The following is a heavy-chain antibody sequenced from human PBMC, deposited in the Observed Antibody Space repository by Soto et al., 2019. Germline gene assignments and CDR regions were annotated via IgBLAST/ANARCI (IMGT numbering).Heavy chain of an antibody. J-gene: IGHJ6*03. CDR1: GFTFSSYG. CDR2: IGDSGDNT. V-gene: IGHV3-23*01. Sequence: EVQLLESGGGLVQPGGSLRLSCVASGFTFSSYGMTWVRQAPGKGLEWVSAIGDSGDNTYYADSVKGRFTISRDNSKSTLYLQMNGLRAEDTAVYYCANRGRGTTTYYYYMDVWGKGTTVTVSS. CDR3: ANRGRGTTTYYYYMDV. D-gene: IGHD1-7*01.